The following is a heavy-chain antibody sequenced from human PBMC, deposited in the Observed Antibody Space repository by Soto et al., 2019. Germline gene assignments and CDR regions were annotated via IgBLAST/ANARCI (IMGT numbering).Heavy chain of an antibody. V-gene: IGHV3-53*01. CDR1: GFSVGGNY. CDR2: IYSGGNP. Sequence: PGGSLRLSCAASGFSVGGNYMSWVRQAPGKGLELVSLIYSGGNPFYADSMKGRFTLSRDNSNNTLNLQMNSLRAEDTAVYYCARGPNSDCWGQGTLVTVSS. D-gene: IGHD2-21*01. J-gene: IGHJ4*02. CDR3: ARGPNSDC.